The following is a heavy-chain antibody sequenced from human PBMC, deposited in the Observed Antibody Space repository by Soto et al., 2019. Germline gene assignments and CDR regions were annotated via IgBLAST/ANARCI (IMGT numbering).Heavy chain of an antibody. CDR3: ARGPLVVLNYFES. Sequence: QVQLVQSGTEVKKPGSSVKVSCKASGGTFRNYPINWVRQAPGQGLEWMGSIFPLTDIPDYAQNFQARLTISADKSTGIAYMELSSLTSDDTAMYFCARGPLVVLNYFESWGQGTLVTVSS. CDR2: IFPLTDIP. CDR1: GGTFRNYP. J-gene: IGHJ4*02. V-gene: IGHV1-69*02.